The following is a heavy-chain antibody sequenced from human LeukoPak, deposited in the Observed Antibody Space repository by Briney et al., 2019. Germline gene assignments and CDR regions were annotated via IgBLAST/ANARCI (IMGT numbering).Heavy chain of an antibody. J-gene: IGHJ4*02. CDR2: ISYDGSNK. V-gene: IGHV3-30-3*01. Sequence: GRSLRLSCAASGFTFSSYAMPWVRQAPGKGLEWVAVISYDGSNKYYADSVKGRFTISRDNSKNTLYLQMNSLRAEDTAVYYCARAPSWGNTAFCYWGQGTLVTVSS. CDR3: ARAPSWGNTAFCY. CDR1: GFTFSSYA. D-gene: IGHD7-27*01.